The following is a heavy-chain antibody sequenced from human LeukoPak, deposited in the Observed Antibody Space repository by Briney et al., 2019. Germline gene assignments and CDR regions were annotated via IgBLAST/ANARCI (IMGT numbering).Heavy chain of an antibody. CDR3: AREMPTGLVVVITHGYGMDV. Sequence: PGRSLRLSCAASGFTFSSYAMHWVRQAPGKGLEWVAVISYDGSNKYYADSVKGRFTISRDKSKNTLYLQMNSLRAEDTAVYYCAREMPTGLVVVITHGYGMDVWGQGTTVTVSS. J-gene: IGHJ6*02. D-gene: IGHD3-22*01. CDR1: GFTFSSYA. CDR2: ISYDGSNK. V-gene: IGHV3-30-3*01.